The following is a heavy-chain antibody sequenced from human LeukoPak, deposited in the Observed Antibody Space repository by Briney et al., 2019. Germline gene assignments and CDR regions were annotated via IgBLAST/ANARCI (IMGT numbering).Heavy chain of an antibody. D-gene: IGHD1-26*01. V-gene: IGHV3-64*01. Sequence: PGGSLRLSCAASGFTFSKYAMHWVRQAPGKGLEYVSAISSNGGSTYYANSVKGRFTISRDNSKNTLYLQMNSLRPEDTAVYYCAKDSVRKTIVGPTTRGVNDYWGQGTLVTVSS. CDR2: ISSNGGST. J-gene: IGHJ4*02. CDR1: GFTFSKYA. CDR3: AKDSVRKTIVGPTTRGVNDY.